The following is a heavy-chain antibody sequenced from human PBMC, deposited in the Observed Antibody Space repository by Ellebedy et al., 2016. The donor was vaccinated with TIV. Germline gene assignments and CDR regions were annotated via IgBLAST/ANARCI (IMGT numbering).Heavy chain of an antibody. CDR3: SRDCIAMAGRYGMDV. V-gene: IGHV3-48*02. CDR2: ISSSSSTI. Sequence: GESLKISXAASGFTFSSYSMNWVRQAPGKGLEWVSYISSSSSTIYYADSVKGRFTISRDNAKNSQYLQMNSLRDEDTAVYYCSRDCIAMAGRYGMDVWGQGTTVTVSS. CDR1: GFTFSSYS. D-gene: IGHD6-19*01. J-gene: IGHJ6*02.